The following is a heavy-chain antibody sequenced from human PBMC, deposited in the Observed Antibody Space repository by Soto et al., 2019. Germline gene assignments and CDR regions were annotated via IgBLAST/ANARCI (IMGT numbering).Heavy chain of an antibody. CDR3: ARAKISHCGGDCYYNWFDP. CDR1: GGSISSYY. V-gene: IGHV4-59*01. Sequence: PSETLSLTCTVSGGSISSYYWSWIRQPPGKGLEWIGYIYYSGSTNYNPSPKSRVTISVDTSKNQFSLKLRSVTAADTAVYYCARAKISHCGGDCYYNWFDPWGQGTPVPVPS. CDR2: IYYSGST. D-gene: IGHD2-21*02. J-gene: IGHJ5*02.